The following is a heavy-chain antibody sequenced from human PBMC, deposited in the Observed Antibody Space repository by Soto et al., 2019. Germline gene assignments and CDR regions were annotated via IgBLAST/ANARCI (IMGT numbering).Heavy chain of an antibody. Sequence: QVRLVASGGGVVQPGRSLRLSCTASGFSFSSYAMYWFRQPPGKGLEWVAVISHDGINKHYAGSVKGRVTVSRDNSNHSLDLQLNSLRGEDTAMYYCARDMYSSDYFVKWFEPWGQGTLVTVSS. V-gene: IGHV3-30-3*01. CDR2: ISHDGINK. CDR1: GFSFSSYA. CDR3: ARDMYSSDYFVKWFEP. J-gene: IGHJ5*02. D-gene: IGHD6-19*01.